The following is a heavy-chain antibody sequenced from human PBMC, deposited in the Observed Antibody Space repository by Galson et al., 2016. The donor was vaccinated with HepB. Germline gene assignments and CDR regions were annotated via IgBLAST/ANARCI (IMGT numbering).Heavy chain of an antibody. CDR3: ARTGDGTLGGLGD. Sequence: PALVKPTQTLTLTCTLSGFSLNSSGVGVGWIRQPPGKALEWLALIYWDDDKRHSSSLKSRVTITKDASKSQVVLTLTDVDPVDTATYFCARTGDGTLGGLGDWGPGTLVTVSS. J-gene: IGHJ4*02. CDR2: IYWDDDK. CDR1: GFSLNSSGVG. D-gene: IGHD1-1*01. V-gene: IGHV2-5*02.